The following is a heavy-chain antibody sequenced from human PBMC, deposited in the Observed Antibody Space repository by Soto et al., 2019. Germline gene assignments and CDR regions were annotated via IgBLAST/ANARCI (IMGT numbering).Heavy chain of an antibody. V-gene: IGHV1-2*02. J-gene: IGHJ3*02. CDR2: SNPNSGGT. CDR1: GYTFTCYY. Sequence: ASVKVSCKASGYTFTCYYMHWVRQAPGQGLEWMGWSNPNSGGTDNAQKFQGRVTMTSDTSISTAYMELSRLRSDDTAVYYCARVYYYDSSGPNDAFDIWGQGTMVTVSS. D-gene: IGHD3-22*01. CDR3: ARVYYYDSSGPNDAFDI.